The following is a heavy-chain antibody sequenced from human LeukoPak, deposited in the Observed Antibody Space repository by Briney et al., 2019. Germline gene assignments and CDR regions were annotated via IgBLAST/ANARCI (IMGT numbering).Heavy chain of an antibody. J-gene: IGHJ4*02. Sequence: GGSLRLSCATSGFTFTDYPMNWVRQAPGKGLEWISNIRTTAEGANYAYYADSVKGRVTISRDDAKNTLYLHMNSLRDDDTALYYCATDQRYAFDYWGQGILVTVSS. CDR2: IRTTAEGANYA. D-gene: IGHD3-9*01. CDR1: GFTFTDYP. CDR3: ATDQRYAFDY. V-gene: IGHV3-48*02.